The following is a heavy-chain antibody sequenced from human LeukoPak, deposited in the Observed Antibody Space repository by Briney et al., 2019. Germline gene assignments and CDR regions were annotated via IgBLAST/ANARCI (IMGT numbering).Heavy chain of an antibody. CDR2: ISGSGGST. CDR1: GFTVTRNY. CDR3: AKDQGYSSGWLRRAFDI. Sequence: GGSLRLSCAASGFTVTRNYMSWVRQAPGKGLEWVSAISGSGGSTYYADSVKGRFTISRDNSKNTLYLQMNSLRAEDTAVYYCAKDQGYSSGWLRRAFDIWGQGTMVTVSS. D-gene: IGHD6-19*01. V-gene: IGHV3-23*01. J-gene: IGHJ3*02.